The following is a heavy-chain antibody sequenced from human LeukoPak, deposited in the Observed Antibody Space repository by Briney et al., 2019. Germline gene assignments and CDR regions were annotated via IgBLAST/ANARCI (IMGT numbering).Heavy chain of an antibody. Sequence: SVKVSCKASVGTFSSYAISWVRQAPGQGLEWMGGVIPIFGTAHYAQKFQGRVTITADESTSTAYMELSSLRSEDTAVYYCASGRPNSGYVLYYYYGMDVWGQGTTVTVSS. CDR2: VIPIFGTA. J-gene: IGHJ6*02. CDR3: ASGRPNSGYVLYYYYGMDV. CDR1: VGTFSSYA. D-gene: IGHD5-12*01. V-gene: IGHV1-69*01.